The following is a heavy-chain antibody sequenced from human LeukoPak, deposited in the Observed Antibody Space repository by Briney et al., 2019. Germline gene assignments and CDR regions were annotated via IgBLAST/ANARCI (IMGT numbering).Heavy chain of an antibody. CDR1: GFTVSSYS. Sequence: PGGSLRLSCAASGFTVSSYSMSWVRQAPGKGLEWVSLISGGGGTYYADSVKGRFTISRDNSKNTVHLQMNSLRGEDTAVYYCARDNYILTGYYNAFDIWGQGTLVTVSS. CDR2: ISGGGGT. CDR3: ARDNYILTGYYNAFDI. V-gene: IGHV3-53*01. J-gene: IGHJ3*02. D-gene: IGHD3-9*01.